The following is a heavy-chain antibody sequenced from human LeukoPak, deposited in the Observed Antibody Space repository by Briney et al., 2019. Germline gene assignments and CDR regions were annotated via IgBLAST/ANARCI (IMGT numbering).Heavy chain of an antibody. D-gene: IGHD2-15*01. CDR2: ISYDGSNK. V-gene: IGHV3-30*03. CDR3: ARERSGDRSDYFDY. CDR1: GFTFSSYD. Sequence: GGSLRLSCAASGFTFSSYDMHWVRQAPGKGLEWVAVISYDGSNKYYADSVKGRFTISRDNSKNTLHLQMNSMRAEDTAVYYCARERSGDRSDYFDYWGQGTLVTVSS. J-gene: IGHJ4*02.